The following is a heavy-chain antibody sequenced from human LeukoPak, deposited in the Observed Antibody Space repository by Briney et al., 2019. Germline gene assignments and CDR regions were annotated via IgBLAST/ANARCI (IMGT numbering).Heavy chain of an antibody. CDR3: ARDRPAHYDFWSGYRDAFDI. D-gene: IGHD3-3*01. V-gene: IGHV3-21*01. J-gene: IGHJ3*02. CDR2: ISSSSSYI. Sequence: GGSLRLSCAASGFTFSSYSMNWVRQAPGKGLEWVSSISSSSSYIYYADSVKGRFTISRDNAKNSLYLQMNSLRAEDTAVYYCARDRPAHYDFWSGYRDAFDIWGQGTMVTVSS. CDR1: GFTFSSYS.